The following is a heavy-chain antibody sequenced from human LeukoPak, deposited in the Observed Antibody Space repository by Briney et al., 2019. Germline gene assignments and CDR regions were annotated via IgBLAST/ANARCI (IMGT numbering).Heavy chain of an antibody. CDR3: ARDRTTRLPYYYYMDV. CDR2: ISAYNGNT. V-gene: IGHV1-18*01. D-gene: IGHD4-17*01. J-gene: IGHJ6*03. CDR1: GYTFTSYG. Sequence: ASVKVSCKASGYTFTSYGLSWVRQAPGQGLEWMGWISAYNGNTNYAQKLQGRVTMTTDTSTSTAYMELRSLRSDDTAVYYCARDRTTRLPYYYYMDVWGKGTTVTVSS.